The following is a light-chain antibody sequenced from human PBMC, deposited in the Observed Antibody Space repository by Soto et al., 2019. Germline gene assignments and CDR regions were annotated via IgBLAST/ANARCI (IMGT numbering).Light chain of an antibody. Sequence: SALTQPASVSGSLGQSITISCTGTGSDVGSYKYVSWYQQHPGKAPKLIIFEVSNRPSGVSDRFSGSKSGNTASLTISGLQAEDEADYYCFSYTSSGTYVFGTGTKVTVL. CDR1: GSDVGSYKY. CDR3: FSYTSSGTYV. V-gene: IGLV2-14*01. J-gene: IGLJ1*01. CDR2: EVS.